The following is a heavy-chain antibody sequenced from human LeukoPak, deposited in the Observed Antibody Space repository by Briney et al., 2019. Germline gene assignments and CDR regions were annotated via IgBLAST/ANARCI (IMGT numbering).Heavy chain of an antibody. D-gene: IGHD3-3*01. CDR1: GCTITSYA. V-gene: IGHV1-3*01. CDR3: ARAVPYDFWSGYEYYLHY. J-gene: IGHJ4*02. CDR2: INDDNGNR. Sequence: GASVKVSCKACGCTITSYAIHWVGQTPGQRLEWMGWINDDNGNRKYSQKFQGRVTITGDAAASTAYMELSSLRSEDTAVYYCARAVPYDFWSGYEYYLHYWRQGPMVTVPS.